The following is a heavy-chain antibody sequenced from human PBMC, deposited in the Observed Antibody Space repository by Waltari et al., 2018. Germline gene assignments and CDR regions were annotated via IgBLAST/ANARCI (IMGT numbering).Heavy chain of an antibody. CDR3: ARVRGESGRYYYMDV. CDR1: GGSISSYY. Sequence: QVQLQESGPGLVKPSETLSLTCTVSGGSISSYYWSWIRQPPGKGLEWIGYIYYSGSTNYNPSLKSRVTISVDTSKNQFSLKLSSVTAADTAVYYCARVRGESGRYYYMDVWGKGTTVTISS. J-gene: IGHJ6*03. CDR2: IYYSGST. D-gene: IGHD3-10*01. V-gene: IGHV4-59*08.